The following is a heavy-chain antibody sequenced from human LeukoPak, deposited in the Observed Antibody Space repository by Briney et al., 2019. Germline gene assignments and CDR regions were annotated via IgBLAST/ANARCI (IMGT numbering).Heavy chain of an antibody. V-gene: IGHV4-31*03. CDR2: IYYSGST. CDR3: ARGRRQVGRSTSCYIY. D-gene: IGHD2-2*02. CDR1: GGSISSGGYY. J-gene: IGHJ4*02. Sequence: SETLSLTCTVSGGSISSGGYYWSWIRQHPGKGLEWIGYIYYSGSTYYNPSLKSRVTISVDTSKNQFSLKLSSVTAADTAVYYCARGRRQVGRSTSCYIYWGQGTLVTVSS.